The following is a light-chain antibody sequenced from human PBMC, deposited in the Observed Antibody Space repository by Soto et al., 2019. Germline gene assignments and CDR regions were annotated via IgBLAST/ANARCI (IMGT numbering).Light chain of an antibody. CDR3: QQYYSRES. CDR1: QAVNPW. J-gene: IGKJ1*01. V-gene: IGKV1-5*03. Sequence: DIQMTQSPSVVSASVEEKVTITCRASQAVNPWLAWHQQKPGRVPRVLIYKTSDLENGVPSRFSGSGSGTEFTLTISNLQPADFATYYCQQYYSRESFGQGTKVDIK. CDR2: KTS.